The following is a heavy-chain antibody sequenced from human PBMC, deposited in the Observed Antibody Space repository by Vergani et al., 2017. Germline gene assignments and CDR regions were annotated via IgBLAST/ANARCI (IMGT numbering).Heavy chain of an antibody. D-gene: IGHD1-20*01. Sequence: QVQLQESGPGLVKPSGTLSLTCAVSGGSISSSNWWSWVRQPPGKGLEWIGEIYHSGSTNYNPALKIRVTIAVDKSKNQFSLKLSSVTAADTAVYYCARCLTGTTIYYYYGMDVWGKGTTVTVSS. CDR2: IYHSGST. CDR1: GGSISSSNW. V-gene: IGHV4-4*02. CDR3: ARCLTGTTIYYYYGMDV. J-gene: IGHJ6*04.